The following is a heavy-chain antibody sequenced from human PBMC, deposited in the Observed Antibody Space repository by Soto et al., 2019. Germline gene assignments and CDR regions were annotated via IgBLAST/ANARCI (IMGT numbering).Heavy chain of an antibody. CDR2: ISGSGDTT. J-gene: IGHJ4*02. Sequence: GGSLRLSCAASGFTFSSYAMSWVRQAPGKGLGWVSTISGSGDTTSYADSVKGRFTISRDNSKNTLDLQMNSLRVVDTAVYYCAKLNRDSMLSPFDYWGQGTLVTVSS. CDR1: GFTFSSYA. CDR3: AKLNRDSMLSPFDY. V-gene: IGHV3-23*01. D-gene: IGHD3-10*02.